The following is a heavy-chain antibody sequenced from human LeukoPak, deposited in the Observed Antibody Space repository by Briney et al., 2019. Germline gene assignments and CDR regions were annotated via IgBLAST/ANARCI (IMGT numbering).Heavy chain of an antibody. Sequence: GGSLRLSCGASGFTFSSYWMTWVRQAPGRGLEWVANIKQDGSEKYYVDSVKGRCTISRDNAKNSLYLQMNSLRAEDTAVYYCARGHVTVSAHDDAFDIWGQGTMVTVSS. CDR2: IKQDGSEK. CDR3: ARGHVTVSAHDDAFDI. J-gene: IGHJ3*02. D-gene: IGHD5/OR15-5a*01. CDR1: GFTFSSYW. V-gene: IGHV3-7*01.